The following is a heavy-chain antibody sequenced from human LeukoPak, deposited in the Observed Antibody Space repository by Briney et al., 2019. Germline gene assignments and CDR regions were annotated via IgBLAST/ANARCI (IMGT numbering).Heavy chain of an antibody. Sequence: PSGTLSLTCAVSGGSISSSNWWSWIRQPPGKGLEWIGYIHYSGSTNYNTSLKSRVTISVDTSKNQFSLKLSSVTAADTAVYYCARERYTAVAGYYYYYGMDVWGQGTTVTVSS. D-gene: IGHD6-19*01. CDR1: GGSISSSNW. CDR2: IHYSGST. CDR3: ARERYTAVAGYYYYYGMDV. J-gene: IGHJ6*02. V-gene: IGHV4-61*01.